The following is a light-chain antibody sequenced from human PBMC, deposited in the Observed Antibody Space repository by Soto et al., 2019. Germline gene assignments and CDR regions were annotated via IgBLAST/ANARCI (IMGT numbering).Light chain of an antibody. V-gene: IGKV3-15*01. CDR3: HQYNNWPPMYT. CDR1: QSVSSN. J-gene: IGKJ2*01. CDR2: GAS. Sequence: EIVMTQSPATLSVSPGERATLSCRASQSVSSNLAWYQQKPGQAPRLLIYGASTRATGIPARFSGSGSGTAFTLTISSLQSEDFAVYYCHQYNNWPPMYTFGQGTKLEIK.